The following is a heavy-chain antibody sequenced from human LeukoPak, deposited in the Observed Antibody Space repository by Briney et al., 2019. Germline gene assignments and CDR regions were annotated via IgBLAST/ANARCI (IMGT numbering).Heavy chain of an antibody. CDR1: GFTFSSYS. CDR3: AKVMYHTTGYPNDY. J-gene: IGHJ4*02. Sequence: PGGSLRLSCAASGFTFSSYSMNWVRQAPGKGLEWVSSISSSSSYIYYADSVKGRFTISRDNSKNTLYLQMDSLRAEDTALYYCAKVMYHTTGYPNDYWGQGTLVTVSS. V-gene: IGHV3-21*04. D-gene: IGHD3-22*01. CDR2: ISSSSSYI.